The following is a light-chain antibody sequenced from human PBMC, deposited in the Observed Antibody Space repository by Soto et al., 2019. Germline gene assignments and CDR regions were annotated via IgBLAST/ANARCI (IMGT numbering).Light chain of an antibody. CDR2: DAS. CDR3: QRRSNWPLT. CDR1: QSVSSY. Sequence: EIVLTQSPATMSLSPGERATLSCKASQSVSSYLAWYQQKPGQAPRLLIYDASNRATGIPARFSGSGSGTYFTLTISRLEPEDFAVYYCQRRSNWPLTFGGGTKVEIK. V-gene: IGKV3-11*01. J-gene: IGKJ4*01.